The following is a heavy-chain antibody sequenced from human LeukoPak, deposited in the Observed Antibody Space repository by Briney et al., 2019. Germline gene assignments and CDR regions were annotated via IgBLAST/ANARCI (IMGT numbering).Heavy chain of an antibody. Sequence: GGSLRLSCAASGFSFSSYWMHWVRQAPGKGLVWVSRIKTDGSSATYADSVKGRFTISRDNAKNSLYLQMNSLRAEDTAVYYCARPGGDSRYYAFDIWGQGTMVTVSS. CDR1: GFSFSSYW. CDR2: IKTDGSSA. J-gene: IGHJ3*02. V-gene: IGHV3-74*01. D-gene: IGHD4-23*01. CDR3: ARPGGDSRYYAFDI.